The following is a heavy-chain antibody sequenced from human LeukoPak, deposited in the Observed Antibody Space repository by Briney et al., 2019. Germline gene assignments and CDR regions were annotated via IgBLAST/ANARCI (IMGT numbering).Heavy chain of an antibody. D-gene: IGHD5-18*01. CDR3: ARSRSGYSYDHAAFDI. V-gene: IGHV4-59*01. CDR1: DGSISNYY. J-gene: IGHJ3*02. CDR2: IDYRGST. Sequence: SETLSLTCTVSDGSISNYYWSWIRQPPGTGLEWIAYIDYRGSTTYNPSLKSRVTISVDTSRNQFSLKLSSVTAADTAVYYCARSRSGYSYDHAAFDIWGQGTMVTVSS.